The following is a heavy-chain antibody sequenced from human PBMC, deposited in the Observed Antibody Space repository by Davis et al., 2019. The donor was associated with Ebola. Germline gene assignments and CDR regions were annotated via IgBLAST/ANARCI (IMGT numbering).Heavy chain of an antibody. V-gene: IGHV3-7*01. CDR3: TRDVNGGSFDY. CDR2: INQGGSVV. D-gene: IGHD2-15*01. Sequence: GESLKIPCAASGFTFSSHWLAWLRQAPGQGLGFVGNINQGGSVVNYVDSVKGRFTISRDNAKNSLYLQMNSLSADDTAIYYCTRDVNGGSFDYWGQGTLVTVSS. J-gene: IGHJ4*02. CDR1: GFTFSSHW.